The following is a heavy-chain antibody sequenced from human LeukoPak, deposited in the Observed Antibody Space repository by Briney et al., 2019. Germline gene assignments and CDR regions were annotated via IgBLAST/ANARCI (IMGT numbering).Heavy chain of an antibody. CDR1: GGSISSGDYY. D-gene: IGHD3-16*02. Sequence: SQTLSLTCTVSGGSISSGDYYWSWIRQPPGKGLEWIGYIYYSGSTYYNPSLKSRVTISVDTYKNQFSLKLGSVTAADTAVYYCARDLGGLGELSAPTWGQGTLVTVSS. V-gene: IGHV4-30-4*01. J-gene: IGHJ5*02. CDR2: IYYSGST. CDR3: ARDLGGLGELSAPT.